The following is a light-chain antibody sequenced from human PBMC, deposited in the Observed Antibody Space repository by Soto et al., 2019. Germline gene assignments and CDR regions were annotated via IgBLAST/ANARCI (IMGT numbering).Light chain of an antibody. CDR3: CSYAGTYTWV. CDR1: SSDVGGYKY. Sequence: QSVLTQARAVSGSPGQSVTISCTGTSSDVGGYKYVSWYQQYPGKAPKLMIHDVSRRPSGVPDRFSGSKSGNTASLTISGLQAEDEADYYCCSYAGTYTWVFGGGTKVTVL. J-gene: IGLJ3*02. V-gene: IGLV2-11*01. CDR2: DVS.